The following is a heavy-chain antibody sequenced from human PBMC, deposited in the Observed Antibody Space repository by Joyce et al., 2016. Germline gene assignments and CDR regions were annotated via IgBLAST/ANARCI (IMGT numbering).Heavy chain of an antibody. CDR1: GFNFNTYA. CDR3: AKSSHSGCYHIPTFDI. V-gene: IGHV3-23*01. Sequence: EVQLLESGGGLVQPGGSLRLSRAASGFNFNTYAMSWVGQTPGKGLEWVSAISGSGGRTYDAYSVKGRFTISRDNSKYTLYLQMNSLRGEDTALYYCAKSSHSGCYHIPTFDIWGQGTVVTVSS. J-gene: IGHJ3*02. CDR2: ISGSGGRT. D-gene: IGHD3-22*01.